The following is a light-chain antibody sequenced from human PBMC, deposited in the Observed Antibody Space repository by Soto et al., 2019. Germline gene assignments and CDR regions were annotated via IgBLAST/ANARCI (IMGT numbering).Light chain of an antibody. CDR3: QQYTDWPTT. J-gene: IGKJ1*01. CDR2: AAS. CDR1: QRIYSY. V-gene: IGKV1-39*01. Sequence: DIQMTQSPSTLSGSVGDRVTITWRASQRIYSYLNWYQQKSGRAPKLLIHAASSLQGGVPSRFSGSGSGTEFTLTISSLQSDDFAVYYCQQYTDWPTTFGQGTKV.